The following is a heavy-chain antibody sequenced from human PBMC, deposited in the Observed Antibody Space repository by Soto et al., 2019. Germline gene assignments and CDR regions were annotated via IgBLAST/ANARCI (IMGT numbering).Heavy chain of an antibody. V-gene: IGHV3-30*18. CDR3: AKPLGLLRRAMAQGSDY. CDR2: VSYDEITK. J-gene: IGHJ4*02. Sequence: QVQLVESGGGVVQPGRSLRLSCAASGFTFSSYGMNWVRQAPGKGLEWAAVVSYDEITKYYADSVKGRFTISRDNSKNTVYLQMNSLRPEDTAVYYCAKPLGLLRRAMAQGSDYWGQGTLVTVSS. CDR1: GFTFSSYG. D-gene: IGHD5-18*01.